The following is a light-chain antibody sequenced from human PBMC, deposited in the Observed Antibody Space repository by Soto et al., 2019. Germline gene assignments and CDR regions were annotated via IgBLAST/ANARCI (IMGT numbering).Light chain of an antibody. CDR1: SSDVGGYEY. J-gene: IGLJ1*01. Sequence: QSARTQPACVSGSPAESSTISCTGTSSDVGGYEYVSWYQQHPGKAPKLLIFDVSNRPSGVSDRFSGSKSGNTASLTISGLQAEDEAEYHCSSYTSSSIYVFGTGTKVTVL. V-gene: IGLV2-14*03. CDR2: DVS. CDR3: SSYTSSSIYV.